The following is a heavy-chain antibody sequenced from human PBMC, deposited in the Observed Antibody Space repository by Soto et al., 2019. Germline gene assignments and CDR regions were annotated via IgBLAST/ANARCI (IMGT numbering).Heavy chain of an antibody. CDR2: IWSDGSNK. CDR3: ARDWPNDYGDYGPIDY. CDR1: GFTFSSYG. J-gene: IGHJ4*02. D-gene: IGHD4-17*01. V-gene: IGHV3-33*01. Sequence: QVQLVESGGGVVQPGRSLRLSCAASGFTFSSYGMHWVRQAPGKGLEWVAVIWSDGSNKYYADSVKGRFTISRDNSKNTLYLQMNSLRAEDTAVYYCARDWPNDYGDYGPIDYWGQGTLVTVSS.